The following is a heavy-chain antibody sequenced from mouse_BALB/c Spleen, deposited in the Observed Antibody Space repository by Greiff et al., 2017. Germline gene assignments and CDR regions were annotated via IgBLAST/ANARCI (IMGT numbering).Heavy chain of an antibody. D-gene: IGHD6-1*01. V-gene: IGHV5-6-5*01. CDR3: ARRPHGPLDY. Sequence: EVQLVESGGGLVKPGGSLKLSCAASGFTFSSYAMSWVRQTPEKRLEWVASISSGGSTYYPDSVKGRFTISRDNARNILYLQMSSLRSEDTAMYYCARRPHGPLDYWGQGTTLTVSS. J-gene: IGHJ2*01. CDR1: GFTFSSYA. CDR2: ISSGGST.